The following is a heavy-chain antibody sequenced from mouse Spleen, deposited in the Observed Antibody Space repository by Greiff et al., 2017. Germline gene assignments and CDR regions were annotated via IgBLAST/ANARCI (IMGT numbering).Heavy chain of an antibody. Sequence: EVKLVESGGGLVKPGGSLKLSCAASGFTFSDYGMHWVRQAPEKGLEWVAYISSGSSTIYYADTVKGRFTISRDNAKNTLFLQMTSLRSEDTAMYYCARTHCGSGYDWYFDVWGAGTTVTVSS. J-gene: IGHJ1*01. CDR1: GFTFSDYG. CDR3: ARTHCGSGYDWYFDV. D-gene: IGHD1-1*01. CDR2: ISSGSSTI. V-gene: IGHV5-17*01.